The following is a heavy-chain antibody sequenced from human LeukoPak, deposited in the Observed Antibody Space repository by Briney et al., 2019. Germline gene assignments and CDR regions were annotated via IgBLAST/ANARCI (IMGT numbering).Heavy chain of an antibody. J-gene: IGHJ6*03. V-gene: IGHV4-59*01. CDR1: GGSISSYY. CDR2: IYYSGST. Sequence: PSETLSLTCTVSGGSISSYYWSWIRQPPGKGLEWIGYIYYSGSTNYNPSLKSRVTISVDTSKNQFSLKLSSVTAADTAVYYCARVVDYAVFYYYYYMDVWGKGTTVTISS. D-gene: IGHD4-17*01. CDR3: ARVVDYAVFYYYYYMDV.